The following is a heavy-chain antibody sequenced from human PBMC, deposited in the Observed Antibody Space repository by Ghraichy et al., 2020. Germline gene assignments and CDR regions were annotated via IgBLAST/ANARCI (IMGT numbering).Heavy chain of an antibody. J-gene: IGHJ4*02. Sequence: SLNISCSVSGGSITNGTYFWSWVRQPAGKGLEWIGRIYTSGNSNYNPSLKSRVTISVDTSKNQFSLKLSSVTAVDTAVYYCARSRTGYYYGSGTYSFYCDYWGQGTLVTVSS. CDR1: GGSITNGTYF. D-gene: IGHD3-10*01. CDR2: IYTSGNS. V-gene: IGHV4-61*02. CDR3: ARSRTGYYYGSGTYSFYCDY.